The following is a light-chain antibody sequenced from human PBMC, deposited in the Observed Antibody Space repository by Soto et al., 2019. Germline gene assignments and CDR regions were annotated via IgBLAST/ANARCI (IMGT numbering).Light chain of an antibody. J-gene: IGKJ4*01. CDR2: DAS. CDR3: QQYNFWPPLT. V-gene: IGKV3-15*01. CDR1: QSVNSN. Sequence: EIVMTQSPATLSVSPGERATLSCMASQSVNSNLAWYRQKPGQAPRLLISDASTRATGVPARFSGSGSGTEFPLTISSLRSEDSGIYYCQQYNFWPPLTFGGGTKVEIK.